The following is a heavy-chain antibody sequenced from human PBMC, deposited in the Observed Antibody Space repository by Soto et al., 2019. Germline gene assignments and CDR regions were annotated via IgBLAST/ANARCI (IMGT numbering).Heavy chain of an antibody. CDR1: GYTFTSYY. CDR3: ASNYDFWSGPNAPDTSLYYYMDV. D-gene: IGHD3-3*01. CDR2: INPSGGST. Sequence: GASVKVSCKASGYTFTSYYMRWVRQAPGQGLEWMGIINPSGGSTSYAQKFQGRVTMTRDTSTSIVYMELSSLRSEDTAVYYCASNYDFWSGPNAPDTSLYYYMDVWGKGTTVTVSS. J-gene: IGHJ6*03. V-gene: IGHV1-46*03.